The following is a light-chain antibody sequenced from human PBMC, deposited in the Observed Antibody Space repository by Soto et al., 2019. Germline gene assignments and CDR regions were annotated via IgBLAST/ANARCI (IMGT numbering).Light chain of an antibody. CDR3: SSNAGSNTVV. CDR1: SSDVGGYNF. Sequence: QSVLTQPPSASGSPGQSVTISCTGTSSDVGGYNFVSWYQQHPGKAPKVMIYEVSRRPSGVPDRFSGSKSGNTASLTVSGLQAEDEAEYYCSSNAGSNTVVFGGGTKLTVL. V-gene: IGLV2-8*01. J-gene: IGLJ2*01. CDR2: EVS.